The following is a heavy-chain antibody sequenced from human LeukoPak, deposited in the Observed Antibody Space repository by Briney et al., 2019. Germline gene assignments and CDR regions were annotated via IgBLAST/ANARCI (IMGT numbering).Heavy chain of an antibody. D-gene: IGHD6-13*01. CDR3: ARDRSSSDY. CDR1: GFTFDDYA. CDR2: ISWNSGSI. Sequence: PGGSLRLSCAASGFTFDDYAMHWVRQAPGKGLEWVSGISWNSGSIGYADSVKGRFTISRDNAKNSLYLQMNSLRADDTAVYYCARDRSSSDYWGQGTLVTVSS. V-gene: IGHV3-9*01. J-gene: IGHJ4*02.